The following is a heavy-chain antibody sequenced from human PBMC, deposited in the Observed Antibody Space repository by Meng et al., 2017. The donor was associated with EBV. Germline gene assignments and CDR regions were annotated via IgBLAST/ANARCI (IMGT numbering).Heavy chain of an antibody. J-gene: IGHJ4*02. Sequence: QVQRVQSGAEVKKPGASVKVSCKASGYTFTGYCMHWVRQAPGQGLEWMGRINPNSGGTNYAQKFQGRVTMTRDTSISTAYMELSRLRSDDTAVYYCARVGIAVAGTGDYWGQGTLVTVSS. CDR1: GYTFTGYC. D-gene: IGHD6-19*01. CDR2: INPNSGGT. CDR3: ARVGIAVAGTGDY. V-gene: IGHV1-2*06.